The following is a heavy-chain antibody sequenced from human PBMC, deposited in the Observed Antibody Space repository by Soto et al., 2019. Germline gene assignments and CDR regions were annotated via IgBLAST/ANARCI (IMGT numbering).Heavy chain of an antibody. CDR2: IYYSGST. D-gene: IGHD2-2*01. J-gene: IGHJ6*02. V-gene: IGHV4-31*11. CDR1: GGSFSSGPYY. CDR3: ARTHCSSASCYGFYYYGMDV. Sequence: SETLSLTCAVSGGSFSSGPYYWSWIRQHPGRGLEWIGYIYYSGSTYYNPSLKSRVSISVDTSKNQFSLKLNSVTATDTAVYYCARTHCSSASCYGFYYYGMDVWGQGATVTVSS.